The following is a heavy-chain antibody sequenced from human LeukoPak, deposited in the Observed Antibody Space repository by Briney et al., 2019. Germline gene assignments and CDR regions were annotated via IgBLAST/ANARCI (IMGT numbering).Heavy chain of an antibody. CDR1: GYTFTSYG. J-gene: IGHJ6*03. V-gene: IGHV1-18*01. CDR2: ISAYNGNT. Sequence: ASVKVSCKASGYTFTSYGISWVRQAPGQGLEWMGWISAYNGNTNYAQKLQGRVTMTTDTSTSTAYMELRSLRSDDTAVYYCARVGRVGAKNDYHYYMDVWGKGTTVTVSS. D-gene: IGHD1-26*01. CDR3: ARVGRVGAKNDYHYYMDV.